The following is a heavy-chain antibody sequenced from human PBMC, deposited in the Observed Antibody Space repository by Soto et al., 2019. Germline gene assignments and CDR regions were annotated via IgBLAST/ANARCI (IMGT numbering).Heavy chain of an antibody. Sequence: SVKVSCKASGGTFSSYAISWVRQAPGQGLEWMGGIIPIFGTANYAQKFQGRVTITADESTSTAYMELSSLRSEDTAVYYCANLQADSSSSGPGWFDPCGQGTMVTVYS. CDR1: GGTFSSYA. D-gene: IGHD6-6*01. CDR2: IIPIFGTA. J-gene: IGHJ5*02. CDR3: ANLQADSSSSGPGWFDP. V-gene: IGHV1-69*13.